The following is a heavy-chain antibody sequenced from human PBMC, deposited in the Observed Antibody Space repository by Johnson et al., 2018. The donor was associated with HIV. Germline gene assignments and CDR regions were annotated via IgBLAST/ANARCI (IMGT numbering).Heavy chain of an antibody. CDR3: VGGWDAFDI. Sequence: QEQLVESGGGLVKPGGSLRLSCAASGFTFSDYYMNWVRQAPGKGLEWLSYISSSGTAKYYADSVKGRFTISRDNSKNTLYLQMNSLRAEDTAVYYCVGGWDAFDIWGQGTMVTVSS. CDR2: ISSSGTAK. CDR1: GFTFSDYY. D-gene: IGHD3-16*01. J-gene: IGHJ3*02. V-gene: IGHV3-11*04.